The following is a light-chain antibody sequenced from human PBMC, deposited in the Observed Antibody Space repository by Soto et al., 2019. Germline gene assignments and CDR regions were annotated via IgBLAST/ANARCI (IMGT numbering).Light chain of an antibody. CDR1: QSVSSY. V-gene: IGKV3-11*01. Sequence: IVLTQSPATLSLSPGDRATLSCRASQSVSSYLAWYQQKPGQAPRLLIYDASNRATGIPARFSGSGSGTDFTLTISRLEPEDFAVYYCQQYGNSPLTFGGGTKVDIK. J-gene: IGKJ4*01. CDR3: QQYGNSPLT. CDR2: DAS.